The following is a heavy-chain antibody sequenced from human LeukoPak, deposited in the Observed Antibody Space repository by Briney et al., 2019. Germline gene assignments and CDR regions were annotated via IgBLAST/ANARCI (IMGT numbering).Heavy chain of an antibody. V-gene: IGHV3-23*01. CDR1: GFMLSSCA. CDR2: IGADGVT. Sequence: GGSLRLSCAASGFMLSSCAMIWVRQAPGKGLEWVSAIGADGVTYYADSVRGRFTISRDNSKNTLYLQMNSLRDEDTAVYYCAKEGHDRGWYWADWGQGTLVPVSS. CDR3: AKEGHDRGWYWAD. D-gene: IGHD6-19*01. J-gene: IGHJ4*02.